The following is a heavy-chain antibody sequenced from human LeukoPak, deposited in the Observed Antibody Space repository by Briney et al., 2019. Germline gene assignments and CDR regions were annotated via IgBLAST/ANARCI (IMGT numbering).Heavy chain of an antibody. D-gene: IGHD3/OR15-3a*01. V-gene: IGHV4-59*01. CDR2: IYYSGST. J-gene: IGHJ4*02. Sequence: SETLSLTCAVYGGSFSDYYWSWIRQPPGKGLEWIGYIYYSGSTNYNPSLKSRVTISVDTSKNQFSLKLSSVTAADTAVYYCARGTGSNFDYWGQGTLVTVSS. CDR1: GGSFSDYY. CDR3: ARGTGSNFDY.